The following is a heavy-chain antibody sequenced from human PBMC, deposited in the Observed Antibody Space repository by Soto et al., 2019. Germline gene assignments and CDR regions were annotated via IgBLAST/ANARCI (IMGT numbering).Heavy chain of an antibody. J-gene: IGHJ4*02. V-gene: IGHV1-18*01. Sequence: QVQLVQSGAEVKKPGASVKVSCKTSGFNFFNYGYTWVRQAPGQGLEWVGCIRAFSGRKDYAPKFQGRVTLTADTSTSTAYMELGSLTSDDTAVYYCARTSSTANFEGWGQGTLATVSS. CDR3: ARTSSTANFEG. D-gene: IGHD1-26*01. CDR2: IRAFSGRK. CDR1: GFNFFNYG.